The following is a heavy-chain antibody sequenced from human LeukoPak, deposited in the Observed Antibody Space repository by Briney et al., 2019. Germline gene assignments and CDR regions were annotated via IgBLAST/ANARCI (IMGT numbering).Heavy chain of an antibody. CDR3: AKDSGRGSGSSSWFDP. CDR2: ISGTGGST. J-gene: IGHJ5*02. CDR1: GFTFSTYA. Sequence: GGSLRLSCAASGFTFSTYAMTWVRQAPGKGLEWVSLISGTGGSTYYADPVKGRFTISRDNSKNTLYLQMNSLRAEDTAVYYCAKDSGRGSGSSSWFDPWGQGTLVTVSS. D-gene: IGHD3-10*01. V-gene: IGHV3-23*01.